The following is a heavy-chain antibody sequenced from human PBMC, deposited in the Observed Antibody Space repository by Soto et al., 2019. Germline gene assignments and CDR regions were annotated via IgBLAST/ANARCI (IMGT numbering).Heavy chain of an antibody. CDR1: GFAFSSYS. J-gene: IGHJ4*02. Sequence: GGSLRLSCAASGFAFSSYSMNWVRQAPGKGLEWVSYISSSSSTIYYADSVKGRFTISRDNAKNSLYLQMNSLRVEDTAVYYCARAKIVYGDYDSIEYWGQGTLVTVSS. CDR2: ISSSSSTI. V-gene: IGHV3-48*01. D-gene: IGHD4-17*01. CDR3: ARAKIVYGDYDSIEY.